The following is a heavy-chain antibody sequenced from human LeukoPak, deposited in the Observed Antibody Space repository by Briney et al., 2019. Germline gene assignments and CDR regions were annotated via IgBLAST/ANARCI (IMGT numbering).Heavy chain of an antibody. CDR1: GGSISSSY. CDR3: AGFGAGSYY. V-gene: IGHV4-4*07. D-gene: IGHD3-10*01. CDR2: IYTTGSTDST. J-gene: IGHJ4*02. Sequence: SETLSITCTVSGGSISSSYCSWIRQPAGKGLEWIGRIYTTGSTDSTDFNPSLKSRVTMSVDTSKNQFSLKLGSVTAADTAVYYCAGFGAGSYYWGQGTLVTVSS.